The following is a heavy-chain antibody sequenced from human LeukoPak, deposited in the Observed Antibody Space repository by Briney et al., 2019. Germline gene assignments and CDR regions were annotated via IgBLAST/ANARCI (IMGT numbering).Heavy chain of an antibody. CDR2: IYYSGST. Sequence: SETLSLTCTVSGGSISSYYWSWIRQPPGKGLEWIGYIYYSGSTNYNPSLKSRVTISVDTSKNQFSPKLSSVTAADTAVYYCAREVVGADYYYGMDVWGQGTTVTVSS. CDR3: AREVVGADYYYGMDV. V-gene: IGHV4-59*01. CDR1: GGSISSYY. J-gene: IGHJ6*02. D-gene: IGHD1-26*01.